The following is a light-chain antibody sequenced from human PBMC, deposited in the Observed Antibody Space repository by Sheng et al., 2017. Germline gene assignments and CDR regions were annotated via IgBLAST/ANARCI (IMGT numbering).Light chain of an antibody. J-gene: IGLJ3*02. V-gene: IGLV1-51*01. CDR2: DNN. CDR3: SSYAGSNNWV. CDR1: ASTIGNNY. Sequence: QSVLTQPPSVSAAPGQMVTISCSGSASTIGNNYVSWYQQLPGTAPKLLIYDNNKRPSGIPDRFSGSKSGKTASLTVSGLQSEDEADYYCSSYAGSNNWVFGGGTKLTVL.